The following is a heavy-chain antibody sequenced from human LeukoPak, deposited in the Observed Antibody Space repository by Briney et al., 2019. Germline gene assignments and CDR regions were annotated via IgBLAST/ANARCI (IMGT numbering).Heavy chain of an antibody. CDR1: GGSISSYY. CDR3: ARADGYSSSWFYYYYMDV. V-gene: IGHV4-59*01. J-gene: IGHJ6*03. CDR2: IYYSGST. D-gene: IGHD6-13*01. Sequence: PSETLSLTCTVSGGSISSYYWSWIRQPPGKGLEWIGYIYYSGSTNYNPSLKSRVTISVDTSKNQFSLKLSSVTAADTAVYYCARADGYSSSWFYYYYMDVWGKGTTVTISS.